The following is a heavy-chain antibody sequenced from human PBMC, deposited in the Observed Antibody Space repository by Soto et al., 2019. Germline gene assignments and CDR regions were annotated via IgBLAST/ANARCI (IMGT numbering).Heavy chain of an antibody. CDR1: GYTFTSYG. J-gene: IGHJ5*02. V-gene: IGHV1-18*01. CDR3: ARDRRHCSSTSCLNWFDP. Sequence: QVQLVQSGAEVKKPGASVKVSCKASGYTFTSYGISWVRQAPGQGLEWMGWISAYNGNTNYAQKLQGRVTMTTDTSTSTAYMELRSLRSDDTAVYYCARDRRHCSSTSCLNWFDPWGQGTLVTVSS. D-gene: IGHD2-2*01. CDR2: ISAYNGNT.